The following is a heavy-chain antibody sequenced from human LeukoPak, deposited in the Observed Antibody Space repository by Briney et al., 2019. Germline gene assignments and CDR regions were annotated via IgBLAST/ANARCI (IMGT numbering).Heavy chain of an antibody. CDR1: GYTFTNYG. CDR3: ARVGSPYVWGYSNLLRLHFDS. J-gene: IGHJ4*02. CDR2: ISAYNGNT. Sequence: ASVKVSCKASGYTFTNYGISWVRQAPGQGLEWMGWISAYNGNTNYAQKLQGRVTMTTDRSTSKAYMELRSLRSDDTAVYYCARVGSPYVWGYSNLLRLHFDSWGQGTLVTVSS. D-gene: IGHD5-12*01. V-gene: IGHV1-18*01.